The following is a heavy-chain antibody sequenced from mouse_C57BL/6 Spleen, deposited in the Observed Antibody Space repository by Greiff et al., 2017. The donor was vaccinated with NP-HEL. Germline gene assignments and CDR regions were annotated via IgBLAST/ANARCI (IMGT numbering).Heavy chain of an antibody. Sequence: QVQLQQSGPELVKPGASVKISCKASGYAFSSYWMNWVKQRPGKGLEWIGRIYPGDGDTNYNGKFKGKATLTADKSSSTAYMQLSSLTSEDSAVYFCAIHPYFDYWGQGTILTVSA. CDR2: IYPGDGDT. V-gene: IGHV1-82*01. CDR3: AIHPYFDY. CDR1: GYAFSSYW. J-gene: IGHJ2*01.